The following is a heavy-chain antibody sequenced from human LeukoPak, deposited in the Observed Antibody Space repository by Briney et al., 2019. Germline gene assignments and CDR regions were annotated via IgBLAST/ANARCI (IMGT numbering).Heavy chain of an antibody. V-gene: IGHV4-4*07. Sequence: SETLSLTCTVSGGSISSYYWSWIRQPAGKGLEWIGRIYTSGSTNYSPSLKSRVTISVDASKNQFSLRLSSVTAADTAVYYCASGSYSFYYMDVWGKGTTVTVSS. CDR1: GGSISSYY. CDR3: ASGSYSFYYMDV. J-gene: IGHJ6*03. D-gene: IGHD1-26*01. CDR2: IYTSGST.